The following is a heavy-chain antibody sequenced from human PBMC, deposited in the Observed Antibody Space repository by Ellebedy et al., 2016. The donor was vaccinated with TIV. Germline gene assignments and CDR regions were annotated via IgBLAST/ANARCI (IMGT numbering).Heavy chain of an antibody. J-gene: IGHJ6*02. D-gene: IGHD3-22*01. CDR2: ISSSSSTI. CDR3: ARVDYYDSSFYGMDV. CDR1: GFTFSSYS. V-gene: IGHV3-48*02. Sequence: GESLKISCAASGFTFSSYSMNWVRQAPGRGLEWVSYISSSSSTIYYADSVKGRFTISRDNAKNSLYLQMNSLRDEDTAVYYCARVDYYDSSFYGMDVWGQGTTVTVSS.